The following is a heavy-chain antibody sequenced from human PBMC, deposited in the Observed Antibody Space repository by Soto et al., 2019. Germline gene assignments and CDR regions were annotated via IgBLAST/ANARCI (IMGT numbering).Heavy chain of an antibody. CDR3: ARVAAGGYDYYFDY. J-gene: IGHJ4*02. V-gene: IGHV3-74*01. CDR1: GFTFSSYW. Sequence: VQLVESGGGLVQPGGSLSLSCAASGFTFSSYWMHWVRQAPGTGLVWVSRINSDGSSTSYADSVKGRFTISRDNAKNTLYLQMNSIRAKDAAVYYCARVAAGGYDYYFDYWGQGTLVTVSS. D-gene: IGHD5-12*01. CDR2: INSDGSST.